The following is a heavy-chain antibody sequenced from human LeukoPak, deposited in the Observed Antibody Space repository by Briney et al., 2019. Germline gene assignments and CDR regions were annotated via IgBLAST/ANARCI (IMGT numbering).Heavy chain of an antibody. CDR1: GFTFSSYA. Sequence: GGSLRLSCAASGFTFSSYAMSWVRQAPGKGLEWVSAISGSGGSTYYADSVKGRFTISRDNSKNTLYLQMNSLRAEDTAVYYCAKEFVDIVVVVAASDYFDYWGQGTLVTVSS. CDR2: ISGSGGST. D-gene: IGHD2-15*01. CDR3: AKEFVDIVVVVAASDYFDY. V-gene: IGHV3-23*01. J-gene: IGHJ4*02.